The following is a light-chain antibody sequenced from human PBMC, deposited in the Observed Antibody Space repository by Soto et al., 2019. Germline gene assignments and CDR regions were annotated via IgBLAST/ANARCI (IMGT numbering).Light chain of an antibody. V-gene: IGKV3-11*01. CDR3: QQRNTWPFT. CDR1: QSISNY. Sequence: EIVLTQSPATLSLSPGDRATLSCRASQSISNYIAWYQQKPGQAPRLLIYDTLSKATSVPARFSGSGSGTDFTLTISSLEPEDFAVYFCQQRNTWPFTFGPGTKLDIK. CDR2: DTL. J-gene: IGKJ3*01.